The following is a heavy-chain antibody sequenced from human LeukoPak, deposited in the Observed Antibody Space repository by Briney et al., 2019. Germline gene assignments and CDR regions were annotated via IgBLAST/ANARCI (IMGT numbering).Heavy chain of an antibody. J-gene: IGHJ4*02. Sequence: SETLSLTCTVSGGLISSSSYYWSWIRQHPGKGLEWIGYIYYSGGTYYNPSLKSRVTISVDTSKNQFSLKLSSVTAADTAVYYCARGDSSGYYSGDFDYWGQRTLVTVSS. CDR2: IYYSGGT. D-gene: IGHD3-22*01. CDR1: GGLISSSSYY. CDR3: ARGDSSGYYSGDFDY. V-gene: IGHV4-31*03.